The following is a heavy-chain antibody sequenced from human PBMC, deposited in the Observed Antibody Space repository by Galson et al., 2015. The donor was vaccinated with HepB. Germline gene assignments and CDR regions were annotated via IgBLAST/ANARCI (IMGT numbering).Heavy chain of an antibody. D-gene: IGHD3-10*01. CDR2: VSDDSDGT. Sequence: SLRLSCAASGFTFSSYAMSWVRQAPGKGLEWVSTVSDDSDGTYYADSVKGRFTISRDNSKNTLYLQMNSLRAEDTAVYYCAKEIYSHSGRPFDYWGQGTLVTVSS. CDR1: GFTFSSYA. CDR3: AKEIYSHSGRPFDY. V-gene: IGHV3-23*01. J-gene: IGHJ4*02.